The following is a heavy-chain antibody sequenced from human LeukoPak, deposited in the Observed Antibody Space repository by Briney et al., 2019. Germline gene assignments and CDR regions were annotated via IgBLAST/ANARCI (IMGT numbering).Heavy chain of an antibody. CDR2: IYYSVST. V-gene: IGHV4-39*01. CDR1: GGSISSSRYY. D-gene: IGHD6-13*01. J-gene: IGHJ3*02. CDR3: ARPVVPIAAADAFDI. Sequence: PSETLSLTCTVSGGSISSSRYYWGWIPPPPGKGLEWIGGIYYSVSTYYNPSLKSRVTISVDTSKNQFSLKLSSVTAADTAVYYCARPVVPIAAADAFDIWGQGTMVTVSS.